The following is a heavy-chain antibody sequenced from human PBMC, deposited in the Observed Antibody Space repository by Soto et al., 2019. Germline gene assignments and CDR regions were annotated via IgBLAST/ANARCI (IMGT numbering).Heavy chain of an antibody. CDR3: ARDRKDYPDI. J-gene: IGHJ1*01. CDR2: IFYTGSA. CDR1: GASIHSGGYY. V-gene: IGHV4-31*03. Sequence: SETLSLTCTVSGASIHSGGYYWSWIRQRPGQGLEWIAYIFYTGSAYYNPSLESRLSISIDRSKNQFSLKLSSVSAADTAVYYCARDRKDYPDIWGEGTRVTVSS. D-gene: IGHD4-17*01.